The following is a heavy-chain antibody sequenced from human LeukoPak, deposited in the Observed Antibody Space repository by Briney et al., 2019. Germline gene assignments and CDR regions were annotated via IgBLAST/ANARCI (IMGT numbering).Heavy chain of an antibody. CDR1: GFTLNSNA. D-gene: IGHD2-2*01. Sequence: GWSLRLSCAVSGFTLNSNAMCWVRQAPGKGLEWVSAISRIGVTTYYADSVEGRFTISRDTSKNTLYLQMNTLRPEDTAVYYCAKEEVPNDYWGQGTRVTVSS. J-gene: IGHJ4*02. CDR2: ISRIGVTT. V-gene: IGHV3-23*01. CDR3: AKEEVPNDY.